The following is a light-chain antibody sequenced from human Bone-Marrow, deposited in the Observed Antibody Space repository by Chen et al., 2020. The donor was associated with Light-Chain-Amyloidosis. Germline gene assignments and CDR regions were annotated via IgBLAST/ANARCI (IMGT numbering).Light chain of an antibody. Sequence: EIVLTQSPAILSLSPGERATLSCRASQSVRRYLAWYQQKPGQAPRLLIYDASHRATGFPARFSGSGSGTDVTCTILSLQPEDFALYYRHTRASWLPLTFGGGTKLEI. V-gene: IGKV3-11*01. CDR1: QSVRRY. CDR3: HTRASWLPLT. J-gene: IGKJ4*01. CDR2: DAS.